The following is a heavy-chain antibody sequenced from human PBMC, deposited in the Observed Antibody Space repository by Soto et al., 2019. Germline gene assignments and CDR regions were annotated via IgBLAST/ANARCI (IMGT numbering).Heavy chain of an antibody. J-gene: IGHJ4*02. CDR3: ARGWLRDPWMY. CDR2: ISASSTYI. Sequence: EVPLVESGGGLVKPGGSLRLSCAASGFIFSSYTMNWVRQAPGKGLEWVSSISASSTYIYYEDSLKGRFTISRDNDYNSLYLQMNCLRAEDTAVYYCARGWLRDPWMYWGQGTLVTVSS. CDR1: GFIFSSYT. D-gene: IGHD5-12*01. V-gene: IGHV3-21*01.